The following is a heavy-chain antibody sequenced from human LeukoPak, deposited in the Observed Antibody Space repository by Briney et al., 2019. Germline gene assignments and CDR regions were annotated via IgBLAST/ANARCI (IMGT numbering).Heavy chain of an antibody. CDR1: GASISSYY. V-gene: IGHV4-59*01. Sequence: SETLSLTCTVSGASISSYYWSWIRQPPGKGLEWIGYIYYSGSTNYNPSLKSRVTISVDTSKNQFSLKLSSVTAADTAVYYCARGHETTYYFDYWGQGALVTVSS. CDR3: ARGHETTYYFDY. J-gene: IGHJ4*02. D-gene: IGHD1-1*01. CDR2: IYYSGST.